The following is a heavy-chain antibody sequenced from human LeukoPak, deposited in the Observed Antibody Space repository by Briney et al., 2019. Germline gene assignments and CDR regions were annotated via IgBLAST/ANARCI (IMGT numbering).Heavy chain of an antibody. CDR1: GYSISSGYY. CDR2: IYHSGST. CDR3: AKLQYSSSTDY. D-gene: IGHD6-6*01. V-gene: IGHV4-38-2*02. Sequence: SETLSLTCTVSGYSISSGYYWGWIRQPPGKGLEWIGSIYHSGSTYYNPSLKSRVTISVDTSENQFSLKLSSVTAADTAVYYCAKLQYSSSTDYWGQGTLVTVSS. J-gene: IGHJ4*02.